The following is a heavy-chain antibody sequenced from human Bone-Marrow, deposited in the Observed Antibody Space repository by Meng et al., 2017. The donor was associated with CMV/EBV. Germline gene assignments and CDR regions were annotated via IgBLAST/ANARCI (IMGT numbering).Heavy chain of an antibody. D-gene: IGHD3-10*01. V-gene: IGHV3-72*01. CDR3: ARDSMKGGGFDF. J-gene: IGHJ4*02. CDR2: IKNKANVHST. CDR1: GFTFSSYS. Sequence: GESLKISCAASGFTFSSYSMNWVRQAPGKGLEWISRIKNKANVHSTEYAASVRGRFTTSRDDSENSLYLQMKSLKTEDAAAYFCARDSMKGGGFDFWGRGTLVTVSS.